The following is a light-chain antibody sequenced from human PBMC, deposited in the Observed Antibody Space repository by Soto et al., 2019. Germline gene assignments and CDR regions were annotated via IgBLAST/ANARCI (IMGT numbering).Light chain of an antibody. Sequence: DIQMTQSPSSVSASIGDTVTITCRASQDISTLLAWYQQKPGKAPKLLIYGASTLESGVPSRFRGRGSGTDFTLAISSLQPEDFATYFCQQADSFPLTFGGGTKLQIK. V-gene: IGKV1D-12*01. J-gene: IGKJ4*01. CDR1: QDISTL. CDR2: GAS. CDR3: QQADSFPLT.